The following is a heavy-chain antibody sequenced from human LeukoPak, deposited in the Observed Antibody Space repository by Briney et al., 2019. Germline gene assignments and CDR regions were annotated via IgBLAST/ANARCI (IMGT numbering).Heavy chain of an antibody. Sequence: AGGSLRLSCAASGFAFSSYSMNGVRQAPGKGLEWVSYISSSSSTIYYADSVKGRFTISRDNAKNSLYLQMNSLRAEDTAVYYCAREEKLMNWFDPWGQGTLVTVSS. CDR1: GFAFSSYS. CDR3: AREEKLMNWFDP. CDR2: ISSSSSTI. J-gene: IGHJ5*02. V-gene: IGHV3-48*01. D-gene: IGHD2-15*01.